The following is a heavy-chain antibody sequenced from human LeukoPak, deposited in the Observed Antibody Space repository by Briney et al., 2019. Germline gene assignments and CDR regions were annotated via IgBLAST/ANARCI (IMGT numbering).Heavy chain of an antibody. Sequence: GGSLRLSCAASGFTLSGYWMHWVRQVPGKGLVWVSRIDANGGGTTYADSVKGRFAISSDNAKDTLYLQMSSLRIEDTAVYYCTRVQAGRSGLMDVWGRGTTVTVSS. CDR3: TRVQAGRSGLMDV. J-gene: IGHJ6*02. D-gene: IGHD2-8*02. V-gene: IGHV3-74*01. CDR2: IDANGGGT. CDR1: GFTLSGYW.